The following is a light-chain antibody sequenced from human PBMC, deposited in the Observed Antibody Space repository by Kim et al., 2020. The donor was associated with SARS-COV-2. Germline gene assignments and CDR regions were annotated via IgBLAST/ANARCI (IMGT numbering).Light chain of an antibody. Sequence: LTQPASVSGSPGQSITISCTGTSSDVGGYNYVSWYQQHPGKAPKLMIYDVSKRPSGVSNRFSGSKSGNTASLTISGPQAEDEADYYCSSYTSSSTWVFGGGTQLTVL. CDR1: SSDVGGYNY. CDR3: SSYTSSSTWV. CDR2: DVS. J-gene: IGLJ3*02. V-gene: IGLV2-14*01.